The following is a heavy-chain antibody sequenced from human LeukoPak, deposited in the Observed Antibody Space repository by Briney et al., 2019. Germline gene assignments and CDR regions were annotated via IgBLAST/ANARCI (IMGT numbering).Heavy chain of an antibody. CDR2: INPSGGST. CDR3: ARDRLVAAASYNWFDP. Sequence: ASVKVSCKASGYTFTSYYMHWVRQAPGQGLEWMRIINPSGGSTSYAQKFQGRVTMTRDTSTSTVYMELSSLRSEDTAVYYCARDRLVAAASYNWFDPWGQGTLVTVSS. CDR1: GYTFTSYY. D-gene: IGHD6-13*01. V-gene: IGHV1-46*01. J-gene: IGHJ5*02.